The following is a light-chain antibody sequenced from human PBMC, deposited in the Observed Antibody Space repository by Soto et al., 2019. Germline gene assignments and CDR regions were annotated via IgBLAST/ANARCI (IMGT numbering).Light chain of an antibody. J-gene: IGLJ3*02. V-gene: IGLV2-8*01. Sequence: QSALAQPPSASGSPGQSVTISCTGSGSDIGAYKFVSWYQQHPGKAPKLMIFGVTERPSGVPDRFSGSKSGNTASLTVSGLQADDEAIYYCYSYAGRNIWVFGGGTQLTVL. CDR2: GVT. CDR3: YSYAGRNIWV. CDR1: GSDIGAYKF.